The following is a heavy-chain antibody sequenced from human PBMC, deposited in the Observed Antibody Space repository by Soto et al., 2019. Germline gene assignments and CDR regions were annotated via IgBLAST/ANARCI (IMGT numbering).Heavy chain of an antibody. CDR1: GGSISSSY. Sequence: PSETLSLTCTVSGGSISSSYWSWIRQPPGKGLEWIGYIYYSGSTNYNPSLKSRVTISVDTSKNQFSLKLSSVTAADTAVYYCARERFGELLIDYWGQGTLVTVSS. CDR2: IYYSGST. J-gene: IGHJ4*02. CDR3: ARERFGELLIDY. D-gene: IGHD3-10*01. V-gene: IGHV4-59*01.